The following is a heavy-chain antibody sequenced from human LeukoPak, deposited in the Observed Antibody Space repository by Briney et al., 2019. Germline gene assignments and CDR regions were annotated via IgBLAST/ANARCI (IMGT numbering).Heavy chain of an antibody. CDR1: GFTFSNYW. CDR2: IKSDGSST. Sequence: GGSLRPSCAASGFTFSNYWMHWVRQAPGKGPVWVSRIKSDGSSTRFADSVQGRFTISRDNGKNTLYLQMNSLRAEDTAVYYCARGGETNNWYPGYFDYWGQEALVTVSS. D-gene: IGHD1-1*01. J-gene: IGHJ4*02. CDR3: ARGGETNNWYPGYFDY. V-gene: IGHV3-74*01.